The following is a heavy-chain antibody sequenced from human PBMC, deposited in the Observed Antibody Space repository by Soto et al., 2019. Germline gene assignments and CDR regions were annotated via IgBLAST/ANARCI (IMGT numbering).Heavy chain of an antibody. Sequence: QVQLVQSGVEVKKPGASVKVSCKTSGYPFTSYGISWVRQAPGQGLEWVGWITAYNGNTNYAQKFQARLTMTTDTSTSTAYMELRSLRSDDTAVYYCARDNDCSVVYWGQGTLVTVSS. D-gene: IGHD3-10*02. V-gene: IGHV1-18*01. CDR1: GYPFTSYG. J-gene: IGHJ4*02. CDR2: ITAYNGNT. CDR3: ARDNDCSVVY.